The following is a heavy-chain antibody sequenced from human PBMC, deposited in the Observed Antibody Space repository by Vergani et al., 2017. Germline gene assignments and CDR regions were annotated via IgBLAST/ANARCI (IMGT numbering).Heavy chain of an antibody. CDR2: INPSGGST. CDR3: ARGCGSTSCYKRGEDWFDP. CDR1: GYTFTSYY. V-gene: IGHV1-46*01. J-gene: IGHJ5*02. Sequence: QVQLVQSGAEVKKPGASVKVSCQASGYTFTSYYIHWVRQAPGQGLEWMGVINPSGGSTNYAQNFQGRVTMTRDTSTSTVFMELSSLRSEDTAVYYCARGCGSTSCYKRGEDWFDPWSQGTLVTVSS. D-gene: IGHD2-2*02.